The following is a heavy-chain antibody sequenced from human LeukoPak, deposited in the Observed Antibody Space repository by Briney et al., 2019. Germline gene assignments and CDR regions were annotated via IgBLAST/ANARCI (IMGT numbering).Heavy chain of an antibody. V-gene: IGHV4-59*01. J-gene: IGHJ4*02. Sequence: PSETLSLTCTVSGGSISSYYWSCIRQPPGKGLEWIGYIYFSGSTSYNPSLKSRVTISVDRSKNQFSLKLSSVAAADTAVYYCARSYDTNFDYWGQRTLVTVSS. CDR3: ARSYDTNFDY. D-gene: IGHD3-3*01. CDR1: GGSISSYY. CDR2: IYFSGST.